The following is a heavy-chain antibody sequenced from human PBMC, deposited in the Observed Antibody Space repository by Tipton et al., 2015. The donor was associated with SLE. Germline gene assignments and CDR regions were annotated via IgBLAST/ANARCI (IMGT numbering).Heavy chain of an antibody. V-gene: IGHV4-59*01. CDR1: GGSISSYY. D-gene: IGHD7-27*01. CDR2: IYYSGTT. J-gene: IGHJ4*02. CDR3: ARDISAPGDFLYFDY. Sequence: TLSLTCTVSGGSISSYYWSWIRQPPGKGLEWIGYIYYSGTTNYNPSLKSRVTISVDMSKNQFSLRLTSVTAADTAVYFCARDISAPGDFLYFDYWGQGTRVTVSS.